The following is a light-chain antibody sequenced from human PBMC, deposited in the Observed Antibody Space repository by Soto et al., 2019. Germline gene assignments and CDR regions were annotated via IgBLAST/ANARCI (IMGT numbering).Light chain of an antibody. CDR3: SSYTTSNTRQIV. J-gene: IGLJ1*01. Sequence: QSALTQPASVSGSPGQSITISCTGTSSDVGGYNYVSWYQHHPGKAPKLIIYDVTNRPSGVSNPFSGSKSGNTASLTIPGLQPEGEADYYCSSYTTSNTRQIVFGTGTKVTVL. CDR2: DVT. V-gene: IGLV2-14*03. CDR1: SSDVGGYNY.